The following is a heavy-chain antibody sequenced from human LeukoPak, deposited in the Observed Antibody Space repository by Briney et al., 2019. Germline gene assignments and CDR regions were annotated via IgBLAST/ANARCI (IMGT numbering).Heavy chain of an antibody. D-gene: IGHD3-9*01. Sequence: SETLSLTCAVYGGTFSGYYWGWIRQPPGKGLEWIGSIYYSGSTYYNPSLKSRVTISADTSKNQFSLKLSSVTAADTAVYYCATPNGYILTGYYAFDIWGQGTMVTVSS. CDR3: ATPNGYILTGYYAFDI. CDR1: GGTFSGYY. J-gene: IGHJ3*02. V-gene: IGHV4-34*08. CDR2: IYYSGST.